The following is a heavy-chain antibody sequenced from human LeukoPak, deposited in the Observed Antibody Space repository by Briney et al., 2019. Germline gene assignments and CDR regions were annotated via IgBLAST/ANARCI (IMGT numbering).Heavy chain of an antibody. Sequence: GGSLRLSCAASGFTFNTYTMYWVRQAPGKGLEWVSGIRNSDDTTYYADSVKGRFTISRDNSKNTLFLQMNSLRAEDTALYYCAKGLERESRLDSWGQGTLVTVSS. V-gene: IGHV3-23*01. CDR2: IRNSDDTT. CDR3: AKGLERESRLDS. D-gene: IGHD1-1*01. CDR1: GFTFNTYT. J-gene: IGHJ4*02.